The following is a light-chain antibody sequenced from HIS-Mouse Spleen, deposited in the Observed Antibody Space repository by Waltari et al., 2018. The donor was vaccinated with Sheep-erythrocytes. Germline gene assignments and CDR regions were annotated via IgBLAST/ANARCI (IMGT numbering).Light chain of an antibody. CDR1: SSDVGGYNS. Sequence: QSALTPPRSVSGSPGQSVTIPCAGTSSDVGGYNSVPRYQQHPGKAPKLMIYDVSKRPSGVPDRFSGSKSGNTASLTISGLQAEDEADYYCCSYAGSYTLVFGGGTKLTVL. CDR3: CSYAGSYTLV. V-gene: IGLV2-11*01. J-gene: IGLJ2*01. CDR2: DVS.